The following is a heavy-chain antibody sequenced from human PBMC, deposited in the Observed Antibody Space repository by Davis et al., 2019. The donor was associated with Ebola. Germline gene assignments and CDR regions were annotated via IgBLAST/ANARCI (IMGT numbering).Heavy chain of an antibody. CDR1: GGSFSGYY. J-gene: IGHJ6*02. D-gene: IGHD2-8*02. CDR3: ARGRPYCTGGVCYGYYYGMDV. Sequence: PSETLSLTCAVYGGSFSGYYWSWIRQPPGKGLEWIGEINHSGSTNYNPSLKSRVTISVDTSKNQFSLKLSPVTAADTAVYYCARGRPYCTGGVCYGYYYGMDVWGQGTTVTVSS. V-gene: IGHV4-34*01. CDR2: INHSGST.